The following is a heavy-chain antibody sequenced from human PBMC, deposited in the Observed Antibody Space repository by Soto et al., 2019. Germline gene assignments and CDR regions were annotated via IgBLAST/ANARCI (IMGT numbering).Heavy chain of an antibody. CDR1: GYTFTGYY. D-gene: IGHD1-7*01. J-gene: IGHJ6*02. Sequence: ASVKVSCKASGYTFTGYYMHWVRQAPGQGLEWMGWINPNSGGTNYAQKFQGWVTMTRDTSISTAYMELSRLRSDDTAVYYCARERGVTGTTYYYYGMDVWGQGTTVTVS. CDR3: ARERGVTGTTYYYYGMDV. V-gene: IGHV1-2*04. CDR2: INPNSGGT.